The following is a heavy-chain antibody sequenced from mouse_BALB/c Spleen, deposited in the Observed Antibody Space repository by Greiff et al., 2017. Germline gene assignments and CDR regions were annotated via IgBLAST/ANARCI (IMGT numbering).Heavy chain of an antibody. CDR1: GYAFSSYW. CDR3: ARREVYDGYYGGYAMDY. D-gene: IGHD2-3*01. Sequence: VQLQQSGAELVRPGSSVKISCKASGYAFSSYWMNWVKQRPGQGLEWTGQIYPGDGDTNYNGKFKGKATLTADKSSSTAYMQLSSLTSEDSAVYFCARREVYDGYYGGYAMDYWGQGTSVTVSS. CDR2: IYPGDGDT. V-gene: IGHV1-80*01. J-gene: IGHJ4*01.